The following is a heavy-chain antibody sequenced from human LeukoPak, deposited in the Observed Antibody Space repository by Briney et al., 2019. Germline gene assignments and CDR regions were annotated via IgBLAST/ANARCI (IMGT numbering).Heavy chain of an antibody. Sequence: SQTLSLTCTVSGGSISSGGYYWSWIRQHPGKGLEWIGYIYYSGSTYYNPSLKSRVTISVDTSKNQFSLKLSSVTAADTAVYYCARSPIVVVPAAMFWFDPWGQGTLVTVSS. CDR3: ARSPIVVVPAAMFWFDP. J-gene: IGHJ5*02. CDR1: GGSISSGGYY. CDR2: IYYSGST. V-gene: IGHV4-31*03. D-gene: IGHD2-2*01.